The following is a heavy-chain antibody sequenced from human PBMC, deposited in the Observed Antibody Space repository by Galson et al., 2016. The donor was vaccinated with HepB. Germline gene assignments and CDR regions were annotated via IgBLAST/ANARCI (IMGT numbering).Heavy chain of an antibody. CDR2: ISAYNGKT. Sequence: SVKVSCKASGYTFTSYGVNWVRQAPGKRLEWMGWISAYNGKTNYAQKVQGRVSMTTDTSTSTAYMELRSLRSDDTAVYYCARAREGDYDVFDLWGQGTMVIVSS. J-gene: IGHJ3*01. CDR1: GYTFTSYG. D-gene: IGHD4-17*01. CDR3: ARAREGDYDVFDL. V-gene: IGHV1-18*01.